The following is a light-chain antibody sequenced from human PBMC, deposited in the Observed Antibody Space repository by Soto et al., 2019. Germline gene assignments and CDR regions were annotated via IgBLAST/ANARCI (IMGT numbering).Light chain of an antibody. V-gene: IGLV3-21*04. CDR1: NIGSKS. CDR2: YDS. Sequence: SYELTQPPSVSVAPGETAKITCGGNNIGSKSVHWYQQNSGQAPVLVIYYDSDRSSGIPERFSGSNSGNTATLTISRVEAGDEADYYCQVWDSNSDHPGVFGGGTKLTVL. J-gene: IGLJ2*01. CDR3: QVWDSNSDHPGV.